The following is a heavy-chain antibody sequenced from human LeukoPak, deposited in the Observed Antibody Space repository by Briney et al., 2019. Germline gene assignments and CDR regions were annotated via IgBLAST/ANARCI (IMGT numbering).Heavy chain of an antibody. CDR1: GYTFTSYD. V-gene: IGHV1-8*03. CDR3: ASLGEVVPAAMHHWFDP. CDR2: MNPNSGNT. J-gene: IGHJ5*02. D-gene: IGHD2-2*01. Sequence: GASVKVSCKASGYTFTSYDINWVRQATGQGLEWMGWMNPNSGNTGYAQKFQGRVTITRNTSISTAYMELSSLRSEDTAVYYCASLGEVVPAAMHHWFDPWGQGILVTVSS.